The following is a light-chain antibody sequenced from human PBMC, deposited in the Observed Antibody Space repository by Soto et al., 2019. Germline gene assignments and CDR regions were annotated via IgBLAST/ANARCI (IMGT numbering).Light chain of an antibody. CDR2: DNN. V-gene: IGLV1-51*01. CDR3: QSQDGSLSVSV. J-gene: IGLJ3*02. Sequence: QSVLTQPPSVSAAPGQKVTISCSGSSSNIGNNYVSWYQQLPGTAPKLLIYDNNRRPSGIPDRFSGSKFATSAYLTISGLQAEDEAEYYCQSQDGSLSVSVFGGGTKVTVL. CDR1: SSNIGNNY.